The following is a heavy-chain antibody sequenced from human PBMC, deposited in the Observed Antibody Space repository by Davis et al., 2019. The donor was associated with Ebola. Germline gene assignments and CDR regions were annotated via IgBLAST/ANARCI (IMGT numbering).Heavy chain of an antibody. D-gene: IGHD6-19*01. CDR1: GFIFRSYV. J-gene: IGHJ4*02. CDR3: ARGVAVGGFYFDY. CDR2: FGTSGDT. V-gene: IGHV3-21*04. Sequence: GESLKISCATSGFIFRSYVMSWVRQAPGKGLEWVSTFGTSGDTFYADSVKGRFTISRDNTKNSLYLQMNSLRAEDTAVYFCARGVAVGGFYFDYWGQGTLVTVSS.